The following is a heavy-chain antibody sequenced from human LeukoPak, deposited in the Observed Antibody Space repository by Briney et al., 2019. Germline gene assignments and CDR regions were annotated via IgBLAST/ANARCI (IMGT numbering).Heavy chain of an antibody. Sequence: GGSLRLSCAASGFTFSSYWMHWVRQAPGKGLVWVSRINSDGSSTSYADSVKGRFTISRDNALNPLYLQMNSLRAEGTAIYYCARSIPYGTTWYGRSDYWGQGTLVTVSS. CDR2: INSDGSST. D-gene: IGHD6-13*01. CDR1: GFTFSSYW. V-gene: IGHV3-74*01. CDR3: ARSIPYGTTWYGRSDY. J-gene: IGHJ4*02.